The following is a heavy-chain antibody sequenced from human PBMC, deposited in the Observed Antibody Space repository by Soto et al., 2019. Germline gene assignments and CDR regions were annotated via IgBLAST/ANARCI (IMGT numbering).Heavy chain of an antibody. CDR3: TFEPYYFDY. V-gene: IGHV3-15*01. Sequence: EVQLVESGGGLVKPGGSLRLSCAASGFTFSNAWMSWVRQAPGKGLEWVGRIKSKTGGGTTDYAAPVKGRFTISRDDSKNTLYLQMNSLKTEDTAVYYCTFEPYYFDYWGQGTLVTVSS. CDR1: GFTFSNAW. J-gene: IGHJ4*02. CDR2: IKSKTGGGTT.